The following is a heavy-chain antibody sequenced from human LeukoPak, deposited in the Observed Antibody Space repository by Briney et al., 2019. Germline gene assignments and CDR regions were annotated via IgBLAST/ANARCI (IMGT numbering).Heavy chain of an antibody. J-gene: IGHJ6*03. CDR1: LGSISSSNW. CDR2: IYHSGST. CDR3: ARVNGSGSFTGYYYYMDV. V-gene: IGHV4-4*02. Sequence: PSGTLSLTCAVSLGSISSSNWWSWVGPPPGQGLEWIGEIYHSGSTNYNPSLKSRVTISVDKSKNQFSLKLSCVTAADTTVYYCARVNGSGSFTGYYYYMDVWSKGTTVTVSS. D-gene: IGHD3-10*01.